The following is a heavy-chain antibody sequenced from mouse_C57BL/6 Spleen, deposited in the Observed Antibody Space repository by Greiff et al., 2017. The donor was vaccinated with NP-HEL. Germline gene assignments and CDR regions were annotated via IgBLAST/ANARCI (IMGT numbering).Heavy chain of an antibody. CDR3: ARIPYYYGSVYWYFDV. CDR1: GYAFSSYW. CDR2: IYPGDGDT. Sequence: QVQLQQSGAELVKPGASVKISCKASGYAFSSYWMNWVKQRPGKGLEWIGQIYPGDGDTNYNGKFKGKATLTADKSSSTAYMQLSSLTSEDSAVYFCARIPYYYGSVYWYFDVWGTGTTVTVSS. V-gene: IGHV1-80*01. J-gene: IGHJ1*03. D-gene: IGHD1-1*01.